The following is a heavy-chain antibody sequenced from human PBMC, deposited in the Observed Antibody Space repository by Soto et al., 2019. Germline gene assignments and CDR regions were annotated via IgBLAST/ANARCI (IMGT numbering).Heavy chain of an antibody. Sequence: GGSLRLSCTASEFMFSSYWMSWVRQPPGKGLEWVANIEQDGNEMYYVDSVRGRFTISRDNAKKSLYLQMNSLRAEDTAVYYCARVGLWYGSGMGDYYGMDVWGQGTTVTVSS. J-gene: IGHJ6*02. V-gene: IGHV3-7*05. CDR2: IEQDGNEM. CDR1: EFMFSSYW. D-gene: IGHD3-10*01. CDR3: ARVGLWYGSGMGDYYGMDV.